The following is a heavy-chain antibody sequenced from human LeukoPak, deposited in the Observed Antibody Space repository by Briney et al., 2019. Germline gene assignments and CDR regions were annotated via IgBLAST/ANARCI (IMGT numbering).Heavy chain of an antibody. CDR2: INPTGGST. CDR3: ARTAARRFDY. CDR1: GYTFITYY. J-gene: IGHJ4*02. V-gene: IGHV1-46*01. Sequence: ASVKVSCKASGYTFITYYMGWVRQAPGQGLEWMGIINPTGGSTTYAQKFQGRVTMTRDTSTSTVYMELSSLRSDDTAVYYCARTAARRFDYWGQGTLVTVSS. D-gene: IGHD6-6*01.